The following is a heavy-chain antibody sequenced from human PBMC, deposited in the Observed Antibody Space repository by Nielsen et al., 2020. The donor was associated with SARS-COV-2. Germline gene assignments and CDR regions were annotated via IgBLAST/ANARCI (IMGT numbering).Heavy chain of an antibody. J-gene: IGHJ4*02. CDR3: AREAPSSYYFDY. CDR1: GYTFTNNY. D-gene: IGHD6-6*01. Sequence: ASVKVSCKASGYTFTNNYMHWVRQAPGQGLEWMGLINPTNGGTTYAQKFQGRVTMTRDTSTSTVYMELSSLRSDDTAVYYCAREAPSSYYFDYWGQGTLVTVSS. CDR2: INPTNGGT. V-gene: IGHV1-46*01.